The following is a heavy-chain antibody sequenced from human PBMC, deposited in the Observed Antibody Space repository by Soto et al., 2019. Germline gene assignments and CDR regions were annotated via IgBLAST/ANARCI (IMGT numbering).Heavy chain of an antibody. D-gene: IGHD2-21*01. J-gene: IGHJ3*02. CDR2: INTNGNI. Sequence: QVQLQESGPGLVKPSETLSLTCIVSGGSFTNYYWSWIRQPAGKGLEYIGRINTNGNINFNPSLRSRVTMSVDSSKGQFSLSLSFVTAADTAVYYCARLQLPDVTGAFDIWGQGTTVTVSS. CDR3: ARLQLPDVTGAFDI. CDR1: GGSFTNYY. V-gene: IGHV4-4*07.